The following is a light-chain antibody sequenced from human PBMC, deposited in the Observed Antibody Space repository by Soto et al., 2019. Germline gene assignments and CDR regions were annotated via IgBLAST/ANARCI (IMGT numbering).Light chain of an antibody. CDR2: GPS. CDR1: QSVRGNY. CDR3: HQFGMSPFT. Sequence: EVVLTQSPATLSLSPGESATLSCRASQSVRGNYFAWYQQRPGQAPRLLVYGPSVRAAGIPARFRGSGSRTGFNLTINRVEPEDFAVYYCHQFGMSPFTFGPGTTLDIK. J-gene: IGKJ3*01. V-gene: IGKV3-20*01.